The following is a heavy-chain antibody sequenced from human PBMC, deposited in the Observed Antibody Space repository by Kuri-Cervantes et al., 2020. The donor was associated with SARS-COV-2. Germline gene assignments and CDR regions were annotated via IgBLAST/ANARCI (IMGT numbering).Heavy chain of an antibody. J-gene: IGHJ4*02. CDR3: ARLGSGWPGIDF. Sequence: ESLKISCTVSGGSISSYYWSWIRQPPGKGLEWIGYIYYSGSTNYNPSLKSRVTISVDTSKNQFSLKLSSVTAADTAVYYCARLGSGWPGIDFWGQGTLVTVSS. CDR1: GGSISSYY. D-gene: IGHD6-19*01. CDR2: IYYSGST. V-gene: IGHV4-59*01.